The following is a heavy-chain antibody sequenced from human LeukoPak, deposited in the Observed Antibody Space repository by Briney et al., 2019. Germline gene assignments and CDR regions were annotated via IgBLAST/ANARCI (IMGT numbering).Heavy chain of an antibody. CDR1: GGSISSYY. CDR2: SYYSVSA. Sequence: SETLSLTCTVSGGSISSYYWSWIRQRPGKGLECIGYSYYSVSANYNASLKSRVTISVDTSKNQFSLKLSSVTAADTAVYYCARGRVQEINIVVVVAATDFPETAHRKDTAYDYWGQGTLVTVSS. J-gene: IGHJ4*02. CDR3: ARGRVQEINIVVVVAATDFPETAHRKDTAYDY. V-gene: IGHV4-59*12. D-gene: IGHD2-15*01.